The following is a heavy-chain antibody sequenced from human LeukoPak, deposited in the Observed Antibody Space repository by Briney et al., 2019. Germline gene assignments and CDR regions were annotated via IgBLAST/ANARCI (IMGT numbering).Heavy chain of an antibody. CDR3: ARATTIAPETLDY. V-gene: IGHV3-7*01. D-gene: IGHD4-11*01. J-gene: IGHJ4*02. Sequence: GGSLRLSCAASGFTFSTYWMTWARQAPGKGLEWVAHINQDGGAKNYVDSLKGRFTISRDNAKNSLFLQMNSLRADDTAVYYCARATTIAPETLDYWGQGTLVTVSS. CDR1: GFTFSTYW. CDR2: INQDGGAK.